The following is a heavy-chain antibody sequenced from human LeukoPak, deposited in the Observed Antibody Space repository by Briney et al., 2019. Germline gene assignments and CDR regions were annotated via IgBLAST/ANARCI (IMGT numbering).Heavy chain of an antibody. CDR1: GGSISSYY. CDR2: IYYSGST. V-gene: IGHV4-59*08. Sequence: SETLSLTCTVSGGSISSYYWSWIRQPPGKGLEWIGYIYYSGSTNYNPSLKSRVTISVDTSKNQFSLKLSSVTAADTAVYYCASHGGYSYGSIDYWGQGTLVTVSS. J-gene: IGHJ4*02. D-gene: IGHD5-18*01. CDR3: ASHGGYSYGSIDY.